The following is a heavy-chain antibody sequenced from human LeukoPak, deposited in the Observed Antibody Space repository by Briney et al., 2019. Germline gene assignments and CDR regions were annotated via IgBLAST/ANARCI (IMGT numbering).Heavy chain of an antibody. CDR2: IYSGGST. D-gene: IGHD6-13*01. CDR1: GFTVSSNY. V-gene: IGHV3-66*02. Sequence: GGSLRLSCAASGFTVSSNYMSWVRQAPGKGLEWVSVIYSGGSTYYADSVKGRFTISRDNSKNTLYLQMSSLRAEDTAVYYCARVPVDSSSWAFDYWGQGTLVTVSS. CDR3: ARVPVDSSSWAFDY. J-gene: IGHJ4*02.